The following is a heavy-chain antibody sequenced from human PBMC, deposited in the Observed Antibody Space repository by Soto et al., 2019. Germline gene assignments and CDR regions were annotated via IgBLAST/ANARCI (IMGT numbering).Heavy chain of an antibody. CDR3: ARAYSSSSLYYYGMDV. D-gene: IGHD6-6*01. V-gene: IGHV3-48*02. CDR2: ISSSSSTI. Sequence: PGGSLRLSCAASGFTFSSYSMNWVRQAPGKGLEWVSYISSSSSTIYYADSVKGRFTISRDNAKNSLYLQMNSLRDEDTAVYYCARAYSSSSLYYYGMDVWGQGTTVTVS. CDR1: GFTFSSYS. J-gene: IGHJ6*02.